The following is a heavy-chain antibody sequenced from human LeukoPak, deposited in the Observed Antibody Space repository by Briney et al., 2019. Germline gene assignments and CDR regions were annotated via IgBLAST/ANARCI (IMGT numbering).Heavy chain of an antibody. Sequence: GASVKVSCKASGYTFTGNHMHWVRQAPGQGLGWMGWINPNSGGTNYAQKFQGRVTMTRDTSISTPYMELSRLRSDDTAVYYCARESDCSSTSCYLGYWGQGTLVTVSS. CDR1: GYTFTGNH. CDR2: INPNSGGT. V-gene: IGHV1-2*02. J-gene: IGHJ4*02. CDR3: ARESDCSSTSCYLGY. D-gene: IGHD2-2*01.